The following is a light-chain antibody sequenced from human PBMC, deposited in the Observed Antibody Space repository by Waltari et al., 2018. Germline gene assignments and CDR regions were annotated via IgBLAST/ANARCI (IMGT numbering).Light chain of an antibody. CDR2: TNN. Sequence: QSVLTQPPSVSGALGQSVTISCTGSSSNTGAGYDVHWYQRFPGTAPKLLISTNNNRPSGVPDRFSGSKSGTSASLAITGLQAEDEAHYYCQTYDNSLIGRVFGGGTELTVL. CDR1: SSNTGAGYD. CDR3: QTYDNSLIGRV. J-gene: IGLJ3*02. V-gene: IGLV1-40*01.